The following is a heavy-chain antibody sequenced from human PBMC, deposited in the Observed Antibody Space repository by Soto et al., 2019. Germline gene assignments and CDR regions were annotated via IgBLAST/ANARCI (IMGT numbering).Heavy chain of an antibody. V-gene: IGHV3-30*18. Sequence: QVQLVESGGGVVQPGRSLRLSCAASGFTFSNYGMHWVRQAPGKGLEWVAVISYDGSNNYYADSVKGRFTISRDNSKNTLYQQMNSLRGEDTAVYYCAKDRGSYGDLDYWGQGTLVTVSS. CDR2: ISYDGSNN. D-gene: IGHD4-17*01. J-gene: IGHJ4*02. CDR1: GFTFSNYG. CDR3: AKDRGSYGDLDY.